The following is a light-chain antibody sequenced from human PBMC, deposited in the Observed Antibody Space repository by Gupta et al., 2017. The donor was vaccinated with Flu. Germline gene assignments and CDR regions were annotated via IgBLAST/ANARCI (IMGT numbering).Light chain of an antibody. CDR1: SSKIASSY. Sequence: SVLTQSPSFSAAPGQKVTIPCSGSSSKIASSYVSGYQHLPGTAPKLLIYENNQRPSGIPDRFSGSKSGTSASLAIAGLQTGDEADYYCETGDNTLSAGVFGGGTNPTVL. CDR2: ENN. V-gene: IGLV1-51*01. CDR3: ETGDNTLSAGV. J-gene: IGLJ2*01.